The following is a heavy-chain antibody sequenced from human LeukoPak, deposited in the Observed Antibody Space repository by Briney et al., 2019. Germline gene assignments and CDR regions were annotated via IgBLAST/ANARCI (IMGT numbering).Heavy chain of an antibody. J-gene: IGHJ5*02. Sequence: PGGSLRLSCAASGFTFSSYGMHWVRQAPGKGLEWVAFIRYDGSNKYYADSVKGRFTISRDNSKNTLYLQMNSLRAEDTAVYYCAREWSPGYCSSTSCFLGGWFDPWGQGTLVTVSS. V-gene: IGHV3-30*02. CDR1: GFTFSSYG. CDR2: IRYDGSNK. D-gene: IGHD2-2*01. CDR3: AREWSPGYCSSTSCFLGGWFDP.